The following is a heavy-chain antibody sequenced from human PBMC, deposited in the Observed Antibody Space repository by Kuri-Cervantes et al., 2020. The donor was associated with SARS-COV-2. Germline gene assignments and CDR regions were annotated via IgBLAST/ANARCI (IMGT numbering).Heavy chain of an antibody. D-gene: IGHD3-10*01. CDR1: GFTFSSYS. CDR3: ARVRGVGY. V-gene: IGHV3-21*01. J-gene: IGHJ4*02. CDR2: ISSSSSYI. Sequence: GESLKISCAASGFTFSSYSMNWVRQPPGKGLEWVSSISSSSSYIYYADSVKGRFTIARDNAKNSLYRQMNSLRAEDTAVYYCARVRGVGYWGQGTLVTVSS.